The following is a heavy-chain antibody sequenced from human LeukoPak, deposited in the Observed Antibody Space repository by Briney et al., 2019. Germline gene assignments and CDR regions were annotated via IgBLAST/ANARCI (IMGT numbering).Heavy chain of an antibody. V-gene: IGHV3-48*02. Sequence: GGSLRLSCAASGFTFSSYSMNWVRQAPGKGLEWVSYIGTSTSTIYYADSVKGRFTISRDNAKDSLYLQMNSLRDEDTAVYYCARQIAVAGTWDWWGQGTLVTVSS. J-gene: IGHJ4*02. CDR3: ARQIAVAGTWDW. D-gene: IGHD6-19*01. CDR1: GFTFSSYS. CDR2: IGTSTSTI.